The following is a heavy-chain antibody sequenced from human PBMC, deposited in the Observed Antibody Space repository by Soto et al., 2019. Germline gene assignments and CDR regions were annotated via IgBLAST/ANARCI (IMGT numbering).Heavy chain of an antibody. CDR3: AKDGRRNGMDV. CDR1: GFTFDDYA. Sequence: EVQLVESGGGLVQPGRSLRLSCAASGFTFDDYAMHWVRQAPGKGLEWVSGISWHSGNIGYADSVKGRFTISRDNAKNSRYRLLNSLRAEETALYYCAKDGRRNGMDVWGQGTTVTVSS. V-gene: IGHV3-9*01. J-gene: IGHJ6*02. D-gene: IGHD1-1*01. CDR2: ISWHSGNI.